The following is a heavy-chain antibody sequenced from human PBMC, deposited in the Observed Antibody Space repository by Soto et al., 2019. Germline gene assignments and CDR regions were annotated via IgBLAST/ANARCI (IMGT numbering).Heavy chain of an antibody. D-gene: IGHD6-19*01. CDR2: IYYSGST. CDR1: GGSISSSSYY. V-gene: IGHV4-39*02. Sequence: SAPLSLTCTVSGGSISSSSYYWGWIRQPPGKGLEWIGSIYYSGSTYYNPSLKSRVTISVDTSKNQFSLQLNSVTPEDTAVYYCARDTVAGTGYGMDVWGQGTTVT. J-gene: IGHJ6*02. CDR3: ARDTVAGTGYGMDV.